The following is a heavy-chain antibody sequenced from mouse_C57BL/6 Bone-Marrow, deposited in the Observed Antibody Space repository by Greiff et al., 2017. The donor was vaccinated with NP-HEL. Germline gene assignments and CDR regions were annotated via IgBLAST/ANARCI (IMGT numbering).Heavy chain of an antibody. CDR3: AGSRDSSGYDYAMDY. D-gene: IGHD3-2*02. CDR1: GYAFSSSW. CDR2: IYPGDGDT. V-gene: IGHV1-82*01. J-gene: IGHJ4*01. Sequence: QVQLQQSGPELVKPGASVKISCKASGYAFSSSWMNWVKQRPGKGLEWIGRIYPGDGDTNYNGKFKGKATLTADKSSSTAYMQLSSLTSEDSAVYFCAGSRDSSGYDYAMDYWGQGTSVTVSS.